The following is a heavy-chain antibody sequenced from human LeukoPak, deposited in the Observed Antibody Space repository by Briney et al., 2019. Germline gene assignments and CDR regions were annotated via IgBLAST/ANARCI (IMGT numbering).Heavy chain of an antibody. J-gene: IGHJ4*02. CDR1: GFTFSSYA. D-gene: IGHD3-22*01. Sequence: GGSLRLSCAASGFTFSSYAMHWVRQAPGKGLEWVAVISYDGSNKYYADSVKGRFTISRDNSKNTLYLQMNSLRAEDTAVYYCARDRDYYDSSGPLDYWGQRTLVTVSS. CDR2: ISYDGSNK. V-gene: IGHV3-30-3*01. CDR3: ARDRDYYDSSGPLDY.